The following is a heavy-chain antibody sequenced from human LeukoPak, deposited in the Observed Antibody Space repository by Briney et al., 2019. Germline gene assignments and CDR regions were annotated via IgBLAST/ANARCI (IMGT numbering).Heavy chain of an antibody. CDR2: INHSGST. V-gene: IGHV4-34*01. J-gene: IGHJ4*02. CDR3: ASGTTQWLLDY. CDR1: GGSFSGYY. D-gene: IGHD6-19*01. Sequence: SETLSLTCAVYGGSFSGYYWSWIRQPPGKGLEWIGEINHSGSTNYNPSLKSRVTISVDTSKNQFPLKLSSVTAADTAVYYCASGTTQWLLDYWGQGTLVTVSS.